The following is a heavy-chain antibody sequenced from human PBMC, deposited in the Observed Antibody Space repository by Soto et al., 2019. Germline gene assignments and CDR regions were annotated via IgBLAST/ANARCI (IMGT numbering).Heavy chain of an antibody. J-gene: IGHJ4*02. CDR3: ARGCSGGTNCFYFDF. D-gene: IGHD6-13*01. Sequence: QVQLVESGGGVVQPGRSLRPSGEASGLTLGTFGLHWVRQAPGKGLKGVADISSDESRKFYADSVKGRFTISRDNSKNTLYLQMNSLRTEDTAVYFCARGCSGGTNCFYFDFWGQGILVTVSS. CDR1: GLTLGTFG. CDR2: ISSDESRK. V-gene: IGHV3-30*03.